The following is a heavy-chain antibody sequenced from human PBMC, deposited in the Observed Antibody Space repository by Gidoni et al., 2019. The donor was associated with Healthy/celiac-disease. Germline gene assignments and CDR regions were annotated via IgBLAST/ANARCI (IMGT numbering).Heavy chain of an antibody. CDR3: ASGKGYCSSTSCYTTSYYYGMDV. CDR1: GGNCSSYA. CDR2: IIPIFGTA. Sequence: QVQRVQAGAAVMKRGTSVNVCCKAYGGNCSSYAISRVRQAPGQGLEWMGGIIPIFGTANYAQKFQGRVTITADESTSTAYMELSSLRSEDTAVYYCASGKGYCSSTSCYTTSYYYGMDVWGQGTTVTVSS. V-gene: IGHV1-69*01. D-gene: IGHD2-2*02. J-gene: IGHJ6*02.